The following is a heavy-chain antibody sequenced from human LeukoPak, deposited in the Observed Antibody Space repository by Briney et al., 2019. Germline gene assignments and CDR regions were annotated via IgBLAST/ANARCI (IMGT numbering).Heavy chain of an antibody. J-gene: IGHJ5*02. D-gene: IGHD3-10*01. V-gene: IGHV4-4*07. CDR1: GGSISRYY. CDR2: ISTSGST. CDR3: ARRLVFVYVSGSFFAT. Sequence: SETLSLTCTVSGGSISRYYWSWIRQPAGKGLEWIGRISTSGSTNYNPSLKSRVTMSVDTSKNRFSLKLSSVTAADTAVYYCARRLVFVYVSGSFFATWGQGTLVTVSS.